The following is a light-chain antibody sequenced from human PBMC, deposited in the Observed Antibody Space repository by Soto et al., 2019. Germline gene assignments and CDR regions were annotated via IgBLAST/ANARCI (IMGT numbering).Light chain of an antibody. CDR3: CSYAGSSTFYV. Sequence: QSVLTQPRSVCGSPGQSVTISCTGTSSDVGGYNYVSWYQQHPGKAPKLMIYDVSKRPSGVPNRFSGSKSGNTASLTISGLQAEDEADYYCCSYAGSSTFYVFGTGTRSPS. V-gene: IGLV2-11*01. CDR2: DVS. J-gene: IGLJ1*01. CDR1: SSDVGGYNY.